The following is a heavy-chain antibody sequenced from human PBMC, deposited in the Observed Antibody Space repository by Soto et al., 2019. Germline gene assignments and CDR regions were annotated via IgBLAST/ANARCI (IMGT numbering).Heavy chain of an antibody. CDR1: GFTFSNYW. CDR2: INNDGRST. D-gene: IGHD6-13*01. J-gene: IGHJ4*02. V-gene: IGHV3-74*01. Sequence: EVQLVESGGGLVQPGGSLRLSCAASGFTFSNYWMHWVRQAPGEGLVWVSRINNDGRSTNYADSVKGRFTISRDNARDTMYLQMNSLRAEDTAVYYSVRQQKFYFDYWGQGTLVTVSS. CDR3: VRQQKFYFDY.